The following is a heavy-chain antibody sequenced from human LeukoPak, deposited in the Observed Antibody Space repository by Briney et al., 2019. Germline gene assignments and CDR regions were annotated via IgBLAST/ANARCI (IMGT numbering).Heavy chain of an antibody. Sequence: AAVKVSFKACGYTFTGQYMHGVGQAPGQGLEWMGWSNANSGCTNYAQMFQGRVTMTRDTSISTASMQLSRLRSDDTAMYSCARPRSCSSTSCYTRGYCFDPWGQGTLVTVSS. CDR3: ARPRSCSSTSCYTRGYCFDP. CDR2: SNANSGCT. CDR1: GYTFTGQY. V-gene: IGHV1-2*02. D-gene: IGHD2-2*02. J-gene: IGHJ5*02.